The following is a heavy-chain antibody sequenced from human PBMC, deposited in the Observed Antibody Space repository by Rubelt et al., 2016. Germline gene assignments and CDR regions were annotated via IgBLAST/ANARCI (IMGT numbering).Heavy chain of an antibody. V-gene: IGHV3-7*04. CDR3: GRDMNV. J-gene: IGHJ6*02. CDR2: IKQDGGGK. CDR1: GFTFSTYW. Sequence: EVQLVESGGGLVQAGGSLRLSCAASGFTFSTYWMSWVRQAPGKGLEWVANIKQDGGGKNYVDSVKVRFTISRDNAKNSRYLKMSSLRGEDTAVYYCGRDMNVWGQGTTVTVSS.